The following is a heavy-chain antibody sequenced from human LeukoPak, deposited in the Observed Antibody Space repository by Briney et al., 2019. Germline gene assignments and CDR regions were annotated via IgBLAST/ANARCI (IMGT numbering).Heavy chain of an antibody. V-gene: IGHV4-39*07. CDR2: LYNSGST. CDR3: ASVKEVDDGHLPT. D-gene: IGHD5/OR15-5a*01. CDR1: GGSISSSSYY. Sequence: MPSETLSLTCTVSGGSISSSSYYWGWIRQPPGKGLEWIGSLYNSGSTYHNPSLQSRVTISVDTSKNQFSLKLSSVTAADTAVYYCASVKEVDDGHLPTWGQGTLVTVSS. J-gene: IGHJ5*02.